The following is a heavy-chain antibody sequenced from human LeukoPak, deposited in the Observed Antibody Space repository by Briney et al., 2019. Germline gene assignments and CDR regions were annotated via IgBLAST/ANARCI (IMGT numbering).Heavy chain of an antibody. J-gene: IGHJ4*02. D-gene: IGHD4-17*01. CDR1: GFSFMNAW. V-gene: IGHV3-49*02. CDR3: TRGNGEAIDY. CDR2: IRSKAYGGTT. Sequence: GGSLRLSCAASGFSFMNAWMIWVRQAPGKGLEWVGFIRSKAYGGTTEYAASVKGRFTISRDDSKSIAYLQMNSLKTEDTAVYYCTRGNGEAIDYWGQGTLVTVSS.